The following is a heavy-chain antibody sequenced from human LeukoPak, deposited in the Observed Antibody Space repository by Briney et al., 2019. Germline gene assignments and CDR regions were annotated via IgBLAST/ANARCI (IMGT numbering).Heavy chain of an antibody. CDR2: IYSGGST. Sequence: GGSLRLSCAASGFTFSNYEMTWVRQAPGKGLEWVSVIYSGGSTYYADSVKGRFTISRDNPKNTLYLQMNSLRAEDTAVYYCARTQYYYDSSGYYGGALNAFDIWGQGTMVTVSS. CDR3: ARTQYYYDSSGYYGGALNAFDI. V-gene: IGHV3-66*02. CDR1: GFTFSNYE. J-gene: IGHJ3*02. D-gene: IGHD3-22*01.